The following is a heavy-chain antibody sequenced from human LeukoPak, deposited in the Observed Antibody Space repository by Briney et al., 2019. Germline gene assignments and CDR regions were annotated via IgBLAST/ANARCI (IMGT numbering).Heavy chain of an antibody. Sequence: ASVKVSCKVSEYTLPDLSIHWARQPPGKGLEWMGGFVGEHGQKIYAQRFQGRVSMTEDTSTDTAYMDLSSLRSEDTAVYYCATDRSEITAADTRFDYWGQGNLVTVSS. D-gene: IGHD6-13*01. J-gene: IGHJ4*02. CDR2: FVGEHGQK. V-gene: IGHV1-24*01. CDR1: EYTLPDLS. CDR3: ATDRSEITAADTRFDY.